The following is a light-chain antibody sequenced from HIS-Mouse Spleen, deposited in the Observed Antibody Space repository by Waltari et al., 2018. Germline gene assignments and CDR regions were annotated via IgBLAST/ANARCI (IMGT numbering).Light chain of an antibody. CDR3: YSTDSSGNHRV. CDR1: VLPKKY. Sequence: SYELTQPPSVSVSPGQTARIPCSGDVLPKKYAYLYQQNAGPAPVLVIYEDSKRPSGIPERFSGSSSGTMATLTISGAQVEDEADYYCYSTDSSGNHRVFGGGTKLTVL. J-gene: IGLJ2*01. V-gene: IGLV3-10*01. CDR2: EDS.